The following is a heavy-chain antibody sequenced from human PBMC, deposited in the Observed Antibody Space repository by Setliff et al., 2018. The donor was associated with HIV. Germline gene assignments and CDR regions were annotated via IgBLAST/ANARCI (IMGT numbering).Heavy chain of an antibody. Sequence: PSETLSLTCTVSGDSIGSSSYYWAWIRQPPGKGLEWIGSIYYSGSTYYNPSLKSRITISLDTSKRQFSLTMTSVTAADTAVYYCARGLSSQTYWGTRPLGLDYWGQGSLVTVSS. CDR2: IYYSGST. D-gene: IGHD2-2*01. V-gene: IGHV4-39*02. CDR3: ARGLSSQTYWGTRPLGLDY. J-gene: IGHJ4*01. CDR1: GDSIGSSSYY.